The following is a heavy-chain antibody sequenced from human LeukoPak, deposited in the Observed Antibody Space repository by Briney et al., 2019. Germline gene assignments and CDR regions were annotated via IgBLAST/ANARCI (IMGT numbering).Heavy chain of an antibody. CDR3: ARMGYCTRATCGGAFDF. D-gene: IGHD2-8*01. Sequence: VASVKVSCKASGYTFTSYAMNWVRQAPGQGLEWMGWINTNTENPAYAQGFTGRFVFSLDVSVSTAYLQISSLKAEDTAVYYCARMGYCTRATCGGAFDFWGQGTLVTVSS. CDR2: INTNTENP. CDR1: GYTFTSYA. V-gene: IGHV7-4-1*02. J-gene: IGHJ4*02.